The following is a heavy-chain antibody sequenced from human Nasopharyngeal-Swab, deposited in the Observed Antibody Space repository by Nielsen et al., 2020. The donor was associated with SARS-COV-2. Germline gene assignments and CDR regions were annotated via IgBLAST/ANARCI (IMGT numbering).Heavy chain of an antibody. Sequence: WIRQPPGKGLEWIGSIYYSGSTNYNPSLKSRVTISVDTSKNQFSLKLSSVTAADTAVYYCARTQRGDGDSRGYYYYYMDVWGKGTTVTVSS. D-gene: IGHD4-17*01. V-gene: IGHV4-39*07. CDR3: ARTQRGDGDSRGYYYYYMDV. J-gene: IGHJ6*03. CDR2: IYYSGST.